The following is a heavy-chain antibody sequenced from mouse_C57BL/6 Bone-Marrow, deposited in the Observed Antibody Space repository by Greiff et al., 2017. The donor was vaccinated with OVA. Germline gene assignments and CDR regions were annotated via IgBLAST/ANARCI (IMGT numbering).Heavy chain of an antibody. CDR2: IRNKANNHAT. V-gene: IGHV6-6*01. J-gene: IGHJ3*01. CDR1: GFTFSDAW. D-gene: IGHD4-1*01. Sequence: EVNVVESGGGLVQPGGSMKLSCAASGFTFSDAWMDWVRQSPEKGLEWVAEIRNKANNHATYYAESVKGRFTISRDDSKSSVYLQMNSLRAEDTGIYYCTRTNWDGFAYWGQGTLVTVSA. CDR3: TRTNWDGFAY.